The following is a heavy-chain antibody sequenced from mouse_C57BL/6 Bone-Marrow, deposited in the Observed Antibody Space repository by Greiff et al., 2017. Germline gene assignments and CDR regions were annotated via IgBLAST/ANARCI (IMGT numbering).Heavy chain of an antibody. CDR3: ARYTTTIDY. V-gene: IGHV1-26*01. J-gene: IGHJ2*01. CDR1: GYTFTDYY. Sequence: EVQLQQSGPELVKPGASVKISCKASGYTFTDYYMNWVKQSHGKSLEWIGDINPNNGGTSYNQKFKGKATLTVDKSSSTAYMELRSLTSEDSAVYYCARYTTTIDYWGQGTTLTVSS. D-gene: IGHD6-1*01. CDR2: INPNNGGT.